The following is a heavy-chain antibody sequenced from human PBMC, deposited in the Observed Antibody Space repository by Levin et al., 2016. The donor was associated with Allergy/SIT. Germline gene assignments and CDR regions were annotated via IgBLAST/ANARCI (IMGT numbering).Heavy chain of an antibody. Sequence: GGSLRLSCAASGFTVSSNYMSWVRQAPGKGLEWVSVIYSGGSTYYADSVKGRFTISRDNSKNTLYLQMNSLRAEDTAVYYCASRPVVPAAMGGYYYGMDVWGQGTTVTVSS. CDR3: ASRPVVPAAMGGYYYGMDV. CDR2: IYSGGST. D-gene: IGHD2-2*01. V-gene: IGHV3-53*01. CDR1: GFTVSSNY. J-gene: IGHJ6*02.